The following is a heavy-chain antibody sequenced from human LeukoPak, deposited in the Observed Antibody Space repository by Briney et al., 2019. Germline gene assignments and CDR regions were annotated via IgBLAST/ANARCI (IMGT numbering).Heavy chain of an antibody. CDR2: ISTGSSYI. Sequence: PGGSLRLSCAASKFTFSPYSMNWVRQAPGKGLQWVSSISTGSSYIYYADSVKGRFTISRDNAKNSLYLQMNSLRAEDTAVYYCARDRYGGYESGHYFDLWGQGTLVTVSS. CDR1: KFTFSPYS. V-gene: IGHV3-21*01. D-gene: IGHD5-12*01. J-gene: IGHJ4*02. CDR3: ARDRYGGYESGHYFDL.